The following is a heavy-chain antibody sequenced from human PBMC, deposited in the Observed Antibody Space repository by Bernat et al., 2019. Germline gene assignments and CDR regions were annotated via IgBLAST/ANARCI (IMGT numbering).Heavy chain of an antibody. D-gene: IGHD6-13*01. V-gene: IGHV3-15*01. J-gene: IGHJ4*02. CDR3: TTGYGSDWYG. CDR2: IKSKTDGGTT. Sequence: EVQLVESGGGLVKPGGSLRLSCAASGLTLSNAWMSWVRQAPGKGLEWVGRIKSKTDGGTTDYAAPVKGRFSISRDDSKNTAFLQMNSLKTEDTAVYFCTTGYGSDWYGWGQGTLVTVSS. CDR1: GLTLSNAW.